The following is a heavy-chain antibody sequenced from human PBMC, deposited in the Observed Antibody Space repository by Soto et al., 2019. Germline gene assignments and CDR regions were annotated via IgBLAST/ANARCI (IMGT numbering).Heavy chain of an antibody. J-gene: IGHJ4*02. CDR2: IHSSGST. V-gene: IGHV4-4*07. CDR3: AKVGTADYFDH. CDR1: GDSISNNY. Sequence: PSETLSLTCTVSGDSISNNYWSWIRQPAGKGLEWIGRIHSSGSTTYIPSLKSRVTMSVDTSKNQFSLTVSSVTAADTAVYYCAKVGTADYFDHWGQGTLVTVS.